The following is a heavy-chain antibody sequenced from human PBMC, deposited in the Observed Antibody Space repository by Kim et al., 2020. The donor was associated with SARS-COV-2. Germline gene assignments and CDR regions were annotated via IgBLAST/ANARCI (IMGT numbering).Heavy chain of an antibody. J-gene: IGHJ4*02. CDR1: GGSFSGYY. CDR3: ARGTTRLSYSSSRPQLERPYYFDY. D-gene: IGHD6-13*01. CDR2: INHSGST. Sequence: SETLSLTCAVYGGSFSGYYWSWIRQPPGKGLEWIGEINHSGSTNYNPSLKSRVTISVDTSKNQFSLKLSSVTAADTAVYYCARGTTRLSYSSSRPQLERPYYFDYWGQGTLVTVSS. V-gene: IGHV4-34*01.